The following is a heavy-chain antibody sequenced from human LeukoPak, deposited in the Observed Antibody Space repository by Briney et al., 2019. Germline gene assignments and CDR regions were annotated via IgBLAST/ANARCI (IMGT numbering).Heavy chain of an antibody. J-gene: IGHJ6*03. V-gene: IGHV4-4*09. CDR3: ARLVFFDYISAVTEVSFYYMDA. CDR2: MYTSGST. D-gene: IGHD6-25*01. CDR1: GDSVSSSR. Sequence: SETLSLTCTVSGDSVSSSRWSWIRQPPGKGLEWIGDMYTSGSTNYNPSLKTRVTLSTDTSRNQLSLRLRSLTAADTAVYYCARLVFFDYISAVTEVSFYYMDAWGKGTTVIVSS.